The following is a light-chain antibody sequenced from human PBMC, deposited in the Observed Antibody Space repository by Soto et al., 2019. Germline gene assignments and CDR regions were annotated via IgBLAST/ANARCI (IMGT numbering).Light chain of an antibody. CDR1: SSDVGGYNY. V-gene: IGLV2-11*01. CDR2: DVS. CDR3: SSYVVSYNWV. Sequence: QSALTQPRSVSGSPGQSVTISCTGTSSDVGGYNYVSWYQQHPGKAPKLMIYDVSKRPSGVPDRFSGSKSGNTASLTISGLQAEDEADYYCSSYVVSYNWVFGGGTKVTVL. J-gene: IGLJ3*02.